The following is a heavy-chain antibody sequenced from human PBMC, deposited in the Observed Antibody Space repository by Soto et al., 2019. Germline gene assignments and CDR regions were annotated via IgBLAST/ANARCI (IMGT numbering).Heavy chain of an antibody. V-gene: IGHV4-59*01. D-gene: IGHD3-10*01. CDR1: GGSISSYY. Sequence: SETLSLTCTVSGGSISSYYWSWIRQPPGKGLEWIGYIYYSGSTNYNPSHKSRVTISVDTSKNQFSLKLSSVTAADTAVYYCARAGTTMVRGVISGWFDPWGQGTLVTVSS. CDR2: IYYSGST. CDR3: ARAGTTMVRGVISGWFDP. J-gene: IGHJ5*02.